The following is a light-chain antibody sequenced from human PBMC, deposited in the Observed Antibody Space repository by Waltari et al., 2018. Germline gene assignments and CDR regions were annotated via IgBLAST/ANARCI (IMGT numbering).Light chain of an antibody. CDR2: GAS. V-gene: IGKV3-15*01. CDR3: QHYNNLPLT. Sequence: EIVMTQSPATLSVSPGEGATPPCRASQSISNKLAWYQQKPGQAPRLLIFGASTRATGVPARFSGSGSGTEFTLSISSLQSEDFAVYFCQHYNNLPLTFGGGTRVEI. J-gene: IGKJ4*01. CDR1: QSISNK.